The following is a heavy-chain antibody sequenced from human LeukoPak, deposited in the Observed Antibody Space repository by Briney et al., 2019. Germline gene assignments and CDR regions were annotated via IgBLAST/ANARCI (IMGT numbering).Heavy chain of an antibody. Sequence: ASVKVSCKSSGYPFTDYYIHWVRQAPGQGLEYMGWINPNSGGTNYAQKFEGRVTMTRDTSINTAYMELSRLRSDDTAVCFCAREMINDLSFDYWGQGTLVTVSS. CDR2: INPNSGGT. D-gene: IGHD3-16*01. J-gene: IGHJ4*02. V-gene: IGHV1-2*02. CDR1: GYPFTDYY. CDR3: AREMINDLSFDY.